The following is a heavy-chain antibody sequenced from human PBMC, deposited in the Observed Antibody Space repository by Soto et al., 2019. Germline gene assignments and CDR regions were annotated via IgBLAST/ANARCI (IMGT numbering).Heavy chain of an antibody. CDR2: IRDDGKKT. CDR1: GFTFSHYI. D-gene: IGHD5-18*01. Sequence: PGGSLRLSCAASGFTFSHYIYHWVRQAPGKGLQWVAVIRDDGKKTNYATSVRGRFTVSRDMSMRTIFLQMNNLRIDDSAIYSCAREGDSHAFRGFDLWGQGTPATVSS. V-gene: IGHV3-30*03. CDR3: AREGDSHAFRGFDL. J-gene: IGHJ5*02.